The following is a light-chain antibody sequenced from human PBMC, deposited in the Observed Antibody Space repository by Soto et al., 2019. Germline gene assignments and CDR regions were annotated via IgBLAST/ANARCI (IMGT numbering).Light chain of an antibody. CDR3: QQSYSTPIT. CDR1: QSISSY. CDR2: AAS. J-gene: IGKJ5*01. Sequence: VQMTLYPSSLSSSVGDRVTITCRASQSISSYLNWYQQKPGKAPKLLIYAASSLQSGVPSRFSGSGSGTDFTLTISSLQPEDFATYYCQQSYSTPITFAQGTRLEIK. V-gene: IGKV1-39*01.